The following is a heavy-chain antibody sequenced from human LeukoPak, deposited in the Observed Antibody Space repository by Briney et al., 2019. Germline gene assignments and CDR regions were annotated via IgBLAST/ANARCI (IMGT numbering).Heavy chain of an antibody. CDR3: ARDKVPYYDFWSGNNWFDP. V-gene: IGHV3-30-3*01. CDR2: ISCDGSNK. J-gene: IGHJ5*02. CDR1: GFTFSSYA. D-gene: IGHD3-3*01. Sequence: GGSLRLSCAASGFTFSSYAMHWVRQAPGKGLEWVAVISCDGSNKYYADSVKGRFTISRDNSKNTLYLQMNSLRAEDTAVYYCARDKVPYYDFWSGNNWFDPWGQGTLVTVSS.